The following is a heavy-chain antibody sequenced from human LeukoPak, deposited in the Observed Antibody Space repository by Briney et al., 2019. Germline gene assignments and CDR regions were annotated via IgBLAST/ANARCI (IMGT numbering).Heavy chain of an antibody. CDR2: ISAYNGNT. CDR1: GGTFSSYA. Sequence: ASVKVSCKASGGTFSSYAISWVRQAPGQGLEWMGWISAYNGNTNYAQKLQGRVTMTTDTSTSTAYMELRSLRSDDTAVYYCARSQYSSSWYGGYWYFDLWGRGTLVTVSS. V-gene: IGHV1-18*01. D-gene: IGHD6-13*01. J-gene: IGHJ2*01. CDR3: ARSQYSSSWYGGYWYFDL.